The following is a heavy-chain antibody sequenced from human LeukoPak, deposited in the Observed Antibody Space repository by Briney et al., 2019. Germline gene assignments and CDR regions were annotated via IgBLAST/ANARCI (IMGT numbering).Heavy chain of an antibody. CDR1: GFAFSSYA. J-gene: IGHJ4*02. D-gene: IGHD1-7*01. V-gene: IGHV3-23*01. CDR3: AKPLELRLGYYFDY. Sequence: GGSLRLSCAASGFAFSSYAMSWVRQAPGKGLEWVSAISGSGGSTYYADSVKGRFTISRDNSKNTLYLQMNSLRAEDTAVYYCAKPLELRLGYYFDYWGQGTLVTVSS. CDR2: ISGSGGST.